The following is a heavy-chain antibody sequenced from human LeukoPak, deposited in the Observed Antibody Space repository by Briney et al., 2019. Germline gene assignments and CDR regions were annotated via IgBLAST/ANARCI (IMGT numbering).Heavy chain of an antibody. CDR3: ARATLRYFDWLFLGYYGMDV. CDR1: GLTFSSYG. J-gene: IGHJ6*02. CDR2: ISFDGSNK. Sequence: PGGSLRLSCAASGLTFSSYGMHWVRQAPGKGPGWVAVISFDGSNKYYADSVKGRFIISRDNSKNTLYLQMNSLRAEDTAVYYCARATLRYFDWLFLGYYGMDVWGQGTTVAASS. D-gene: IGHD3-9*01. V-gene: IGHV3-30*03.